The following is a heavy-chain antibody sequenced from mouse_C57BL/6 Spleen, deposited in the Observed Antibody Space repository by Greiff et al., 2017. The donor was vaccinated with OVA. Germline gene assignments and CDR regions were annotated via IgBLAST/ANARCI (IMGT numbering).Heavy chain of an antibody. V-gene: IGHV1-82*01. D-gene: IGHD2-3*01. CDR2: IYPGDGDT. J-gene: IGHJ2*01. Sequence: VQLQQSGPELVKPGASVKISCKASGYAFSSSWMNWVKQRPGKGLEWIGRIYPGDGDTNYNGKFKGKATLTADKSSSTAYMQLSSLTSEDSAVYFCARKGIYDGYLYYFDYWGQGTTLTVSS. CDR1: GYAFSSSW. CDR3: ARKGIYDGYLYYFDY.